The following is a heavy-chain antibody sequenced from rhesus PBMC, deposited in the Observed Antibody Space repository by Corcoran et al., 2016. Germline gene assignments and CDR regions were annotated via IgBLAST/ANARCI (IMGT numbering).Heavy chain of an antibody. D-gene: IGHD3-9*01. Sequence: QVQLQESGPAVVKPSETLSFTCAVSGGSISSSNWWSWIRQSPGKGLEWFGGIYGSGGSAEYHPSHKSRVTISIDTSKNQFSLKLSSVTAADTAVYYCARLNYEDDYGYYNYFDYWGQGVLVTVSS. J-gene: IGHJ4*01. CDR3: ARLNYEDDYGYYNYFDY. V-gene: IGHV4-93*02. CDR2: IYGSGGSA. CDR1: GGSISSSNW.